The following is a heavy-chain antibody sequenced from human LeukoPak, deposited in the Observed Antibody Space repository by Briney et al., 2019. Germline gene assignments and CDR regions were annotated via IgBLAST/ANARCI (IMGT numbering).Heavy chain of an antibody. J-gene: IGHJ4*02. CDR1: GFIFSNSW. CDR3: AKDGGTHFDH. D-gene: IGHD1-26*01. CDR2: IKQDGSEK. Sequence: GGSLRLSCAASGFIFSNSWMNWVRQAPGKGLEWVANIKQDGSEKYYVDSVKGRFTISRDNAKSSLFLQMNSLRADDTAVYYCAKDGGTHFDHWGQGTLVTVSS. V-gene: IGHV3-7*01.